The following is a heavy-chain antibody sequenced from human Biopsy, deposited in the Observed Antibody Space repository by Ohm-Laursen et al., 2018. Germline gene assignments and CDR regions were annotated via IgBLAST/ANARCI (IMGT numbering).Heavy chain of an antibody. V-gene: IGHV4-59*11. Sequence: SETLSLTCTVSGGSFTGHYWSWIRQPPGKGLEGIGHTSCTGYTSYNASLKSRVTISVDTSRNHFSLRLSSLTAADKAVYYCARGSNDSGGLYFPRWGQGTLLTVSS. D-gene: IGHD4-23*01. CDR3: ARGSNDSGGLYFPR. CDR1: GGSFTGHY. J-gene: IGHJ4*02. CDR2: TSCTGYT.